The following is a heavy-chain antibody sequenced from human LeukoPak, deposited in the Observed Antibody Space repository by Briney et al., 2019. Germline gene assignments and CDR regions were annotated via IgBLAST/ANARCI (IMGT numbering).Heavy chain of an antibody. CDR1: GYTLTELS. CDR2: FDPEDGET. CDR3: AYRSGSGAWFDP. J-gene: IGHJ5*02. Sequence: GASVKVSCKVSGYTLTELSMHWVRQAPGRGLEWMGGFDPEDGETIYAQKFQGRVTMTEDTSTDTAYMELSSLRYEDTAVYYCAYRSGSGAWFDPWGQGTLVTVSS. V-gene: IGHV1-24*01. D-gene: IGHD3-10*01.